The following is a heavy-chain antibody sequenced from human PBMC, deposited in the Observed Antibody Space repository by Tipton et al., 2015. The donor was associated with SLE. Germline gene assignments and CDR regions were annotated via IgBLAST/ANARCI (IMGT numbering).Heavy chain of an antibody. D-gene: IGHD3-9*01. V-gene: IGHV4-39*01. Sequence: LRLSCTVSGGSISSTGSYWGWVRQPPGKGLEWLGNIYYTGRTHYNPSLASRVTISLGMSENEFSLKLNSVTAEDTAVYYCARAGNYDILSGYYHAEYFQHWGQGTLVTVSS. CDR3: ARAGNYDILSGYYHAEYFQH. CDR1: GGSISSTGSY. J-gene: IGHJ1*01. CDR2: IYYTGRT.